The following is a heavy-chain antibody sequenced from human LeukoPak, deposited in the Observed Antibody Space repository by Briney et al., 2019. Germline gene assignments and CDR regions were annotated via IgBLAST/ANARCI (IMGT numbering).Heavy chain of an antibody. CDR1: GFTFSSYA. CDR3: AKDARRDGYSYDY. J-gene: IGHJ4*02. D-gene: IGHD5-24*01. Sequence: GRSLRLSCAASGFTFSSYAMNWVRQTPGKGVEWGSGISGSGGSTNYADSVEGRFTVSRDNSNNTVYLQMNSLRADDTAVYYCAKDARRDGYSYDYWGQGTLVTVSS. V-gene: IGHV3-23*01. CDR2: ISGSGGST.